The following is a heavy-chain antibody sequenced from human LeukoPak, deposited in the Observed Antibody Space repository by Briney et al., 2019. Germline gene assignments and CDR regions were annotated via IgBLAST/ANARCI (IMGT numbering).Heavy chain of an antibody. Sequence: SETLSLTCTVSGGSISSSSYYWGWIRQPPGKGPEWIGSIYYSGSTNYNPSLKSRVTISVDTFKNQFSLKLSSVTAADTAVYYCARVAFDWSDAFDIWGQGTMVTVSS. CDR3: ARVAFDWSDAFDI. CDR1: GGSISSSSYY. D-gene: IGHD3-9*01. J-gene: IGHJ3*02. V-gene: IGHV4-39*07. CDR2: IYYSGST.